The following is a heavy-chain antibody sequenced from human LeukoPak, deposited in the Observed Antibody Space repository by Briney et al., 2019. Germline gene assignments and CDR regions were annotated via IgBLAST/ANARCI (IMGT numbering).Heavy chain of an antibody. D-gene: IGHD6-6*01. Sequence: GSLRLSCAASGFTFSSYGMHWVRQAPGKGLEWVPVIWYDGSNKYYADSVKGRFTISRDNSKNTLYLQMNSLRAEDTAVYYCARDRELIAARPRYYYYYGMDVWGQGTTVTVSS. CDR2: IWYDGSNK. V-gene: IGHV3-33*01. CDR3: ARDRELIAARPRYYYYYGMDV. J-gene: IGHJ6*02. CDR1: GFTFSSYG.